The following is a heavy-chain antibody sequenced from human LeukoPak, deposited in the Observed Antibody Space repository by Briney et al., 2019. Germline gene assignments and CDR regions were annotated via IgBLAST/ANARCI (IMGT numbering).Heavy chain of an antibody. J-gene: IGHJ5*02. D-gene: IGHD2-2*01. V-gene: IGHV3-30-3*01. Sequence: PGGSLRLSCAASGFTFSSYAMHWVRQAPGKGLEWVAVISYDGSNKYYADSVKGRFTISRDNSKNTLYLQMNSLRAEDTAVYYCARDLRDIVVVGSGPFDPWGRGTLVTVSS. CDR1: GFTFSSYA. CDR2: ISYDGSNK. CDR3: ARDLRDIVVVGSGPFDP.